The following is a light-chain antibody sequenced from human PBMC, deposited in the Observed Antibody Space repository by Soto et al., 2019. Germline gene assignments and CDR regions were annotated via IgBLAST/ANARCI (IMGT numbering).Light chain of an antibody. Sequence: EIVLTQSSGTLSLSPRERATLSCRASQSVSSSYLAWYQQKPGQAPRLLIYGASSRATGIPDRFSGSGSGTDFTLTISRLEPEDFAVYYCQQYGSSRAITFGQGTRLEIK. V-gene: IGKV3-20*01. CDR3: QQYGSSRAIT. CDR1: QSVSSSY. J-gene: IGKJ5*01. CDR2: GAS.